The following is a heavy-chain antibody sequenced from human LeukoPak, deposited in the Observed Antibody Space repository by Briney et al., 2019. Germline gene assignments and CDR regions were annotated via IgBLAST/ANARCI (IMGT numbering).Heavy chain of an antibody. J-gene: IGHJ6*03. CDR3: ASHQNYYYYMDV. Sequence: GGSLRLSCAASGFTFSSYEMNWVRQAPGKGLEWVSYISSSGSTIYYADSVKGRFTISRDNAKNSLYLQMNSLRAEDTAVYFCASHQNYYYYMDVWGKGTTVTVSS. D-gene: IGHD2-2*01. CDR2: ISSSGSTI. CDR1: GFTFSSYE. V-gene: IGHV3-48*03.